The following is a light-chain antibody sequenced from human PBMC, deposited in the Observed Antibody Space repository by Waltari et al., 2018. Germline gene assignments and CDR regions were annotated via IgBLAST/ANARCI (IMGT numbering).Light chain of an antibody. CDR1: NANIGSGYD. CDR2: QDN. Sequence: QSVLTQPTSLSGAPGQTVTISCTGGNANIGSGYDVHWYQCRPGIAPKLPSYQDNPRPAGVPDRFGASKTGTAAPVAITGREAEDESDYYSQSYDCGHSAVVFGGGNKLTVL. CDR3: QSYDCGHSAVV. V-gene: IGLV1-40*01. J-gene: IGLJ3*02.